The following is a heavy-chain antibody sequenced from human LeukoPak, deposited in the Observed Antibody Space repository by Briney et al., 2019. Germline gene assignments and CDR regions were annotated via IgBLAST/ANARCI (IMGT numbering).Heavy chain of an antibody. J-gene: IGHJ4*02. CDR2: IIPIFGTA. D-gene: IGHD5-12*01. CDR3: ASTPGDIVAPQAAAGPDY. V-gene: IGHV1-69*05. Sequence: SVKVSCKASGGTFSSYAISWVRQAPGQGLEWMGRIIPIFGTANYAQKFQGRVTITTDESTGTAYMELSSLRSEDPAVYYCASTPGDIVAPQAAAGPDYWGQGTLVSVSS. CDR1: GGTFSSYA.